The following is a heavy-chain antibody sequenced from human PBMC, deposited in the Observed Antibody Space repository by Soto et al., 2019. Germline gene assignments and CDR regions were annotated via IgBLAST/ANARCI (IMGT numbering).Heavy chain of an antibody. V-gene: IGHV1-8*01. Sequence: QVQLVQSGAEVKKPGASVKVSCKASGYTFTSYDINWVRQATGQGLEWMGWMNPNSGNTGYAQKFQGKVPKTRNTSIRTSYSGLSSRRSEATAVYYCARASAVYYDFWSGYRWFDPWGQGTLVTVSS. D-gene: IGHD3-3*01. CDR1: GYTFTSYD. CDR2: MNPNSGNT. CDR3: ARASAVYYDFWSGYRWFDP. J-gene: IGHJ5*02.